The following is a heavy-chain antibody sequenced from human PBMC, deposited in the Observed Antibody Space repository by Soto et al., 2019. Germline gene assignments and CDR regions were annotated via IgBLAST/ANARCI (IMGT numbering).Heavy chain of an antibody. V-gene: IGHV3-23*01. D-gene: IGHD4-17*01. CDR2: ISGSGGST. CDR1: GFTFSSYA. CDR3: ARCDYTLYYFDY. Sequence: EVQLLESGGGLVQPGGSLRLSCAASGFTFSSYAMSWVRQAPGKGMEWVSAISGSGGSTYYADSVKGRFTISRDNSKNTLYLQMNSLRAEDTAVYYCARCDYTLYYFDYWGQGTLVTVCS. J-gene: IGHJ4*02.